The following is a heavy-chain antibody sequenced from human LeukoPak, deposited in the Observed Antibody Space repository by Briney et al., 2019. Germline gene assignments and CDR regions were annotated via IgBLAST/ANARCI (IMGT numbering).Heavy chain of an antibody. V-gene: IGHV1-2*06. CDR1: GYTFTGYY. D-gene: IGHD2-15*01. J-gene: IGHJ5*02. Sequence: ASVKVSCKASGYTFTGYYMHWVRQAPGQGLEWMGRINPNSGGTNYAQKFQGRVTMTRDTSISTAYMELSRLTSDDTAVYYCARSLIGKVVVAATHWFDPWGQGTLVTVSS. CDR2: INPNSGGT. CDR3: ARSLIGKVVVAATHWFDP.